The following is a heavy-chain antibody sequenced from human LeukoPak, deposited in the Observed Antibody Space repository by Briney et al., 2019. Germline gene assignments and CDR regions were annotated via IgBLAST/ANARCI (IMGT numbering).Heavy chain of an antibody. CDR1: GGSFSGYY. CDR2: INHSGST. D-gene: IGHD6-6*01. CDR3: ARFSLWIAARPNWFDP. Sequence: SETLSLTCAVYGGSFSGYYWSWIRQPPGKGLEWIGEINHSGSTNYNPSLKSRVTISVDTSKNQFSLKLSSVTAADTAVYYCARFSLWIAARPNWFDPWGQGTLVTVSS. V-gene: IGHV4-34*01. J-gene: IGHJ5*02.